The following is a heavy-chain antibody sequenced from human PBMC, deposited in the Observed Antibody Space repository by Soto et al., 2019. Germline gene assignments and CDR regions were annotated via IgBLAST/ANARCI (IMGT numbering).Heavy chain of an antibody. CDR3: ARVYCSGDSCYSIDY. CDR2: INPSGGST. V-gene: IGHV1-46*03. CDR1: GFTFTSYF. Sequence: ASVKVSCKASGFTFTSYFMHWVRQAPGQGLEWMGIINPSGGSTNYAQKFQGRVTMTRDTSTSTVYMELSSLRSEDTAVYYCARVYCSGDSCYSIDYWGQGTLVTVS. J-gene: IGHJ4*02. D-gene: IGHD2-15*01.